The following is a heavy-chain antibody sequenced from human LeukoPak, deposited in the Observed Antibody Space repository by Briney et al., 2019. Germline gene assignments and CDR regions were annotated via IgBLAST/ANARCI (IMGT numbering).Heavy chain of an antibody. CDR3: ARAKYCSGGSCYSFPDY. J-gene: IGHJ4*02. V-gene: IGHV4-38-2*02. CDR2: IYHSGTT. Sequence: TPSETLSLTCTVSGYSISSGYYWGWTRQPPGKGLEWIGTIYHSGTTYYNPSLKSRVTISVDTSKNQFSLKLSSVTAADTAVYYCARAKYCSGGSCYSFPDYWGQGTLVTVSS. D-gene: IGHD2-15*01. CDR1: GYSISSGYY.